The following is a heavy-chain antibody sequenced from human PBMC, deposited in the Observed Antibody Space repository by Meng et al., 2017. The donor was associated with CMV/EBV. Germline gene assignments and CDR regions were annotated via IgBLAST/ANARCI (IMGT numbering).Heavy chain of an antibody. D-gene: IGHD3-22*01. CDR1: GFTFSGSA. CDR2: ISSSSSTI. J-gene: IGHJ6*02. CDR3: ARDDYYDSSGYYSSYYYGMDV. V-gene: IGHV3-48*04. Sequence: GESLKISCAASGFTFSGSAMHWVRQAPGKGLEWVSYISSSSSTIYYADSVKGRFTISRDNAKNSLYLQMNSLRAEDTAVYYCARDDYYDSSGYYSSYYYGMDVWGQGTTVTVSS.